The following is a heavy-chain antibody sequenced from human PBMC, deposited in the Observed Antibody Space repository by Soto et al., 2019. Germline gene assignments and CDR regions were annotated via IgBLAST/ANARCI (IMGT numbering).Heavy chain of an antibody. J-gene: IGHJ3*01. Sequence: GGSLSLSCAASGFTFTDAWMSWVRQPPGKGLQWVGRIKSKNDGRATDYAAPVKGRFTISSDDSKDTLYLHMNGLKSEDTAVYYCTTNGYLDWFLVPDSWGQGTMVTVSS. CDR1: GFTFTDAW. D-gene: IGHD3-9*01. CDR3: TTNGYLDWFLVPDS. V-gene: IGHV3-15*01. CDR2: IKSKNDGRAT.